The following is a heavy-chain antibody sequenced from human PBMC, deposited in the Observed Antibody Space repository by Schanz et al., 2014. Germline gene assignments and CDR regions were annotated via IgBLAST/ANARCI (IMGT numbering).Heavy chain of an antibody. V-gene: IGHV3-9*01. J-gene: IGHJ4*02. CDR1: GFIFGSSV. CDR2: ITGASDHI. Sequence: EVQLLESGGGLIQPGGSLRLSCAASGFIFGSSVMAWVRQAPGKGLEWVSGITGASDHIDYAESVKGRFTISRDNAKNSLYLQMNSLRAEDTALYYCTKDKSQIAVAGLFDLWGQGTLVTVSS. CDR3: TKDKSQIAVAGLFDL. D-gene: IGHD6-19*01.